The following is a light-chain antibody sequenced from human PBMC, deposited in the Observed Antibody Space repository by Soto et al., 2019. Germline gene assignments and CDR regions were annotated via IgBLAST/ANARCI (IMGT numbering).Light chain of an antibody. V-gene: IGKV3-20*01. J-gene: IGKJ2*01. CDR1: QSVRYSY. Sequence: EIVLTQSPGTMSLSPGERATLSCRASQSVRYSYLGWYQQKPGQAPRLLISGASSRATGIPDRFSGSGSGTAFNLTSSVLEPEDVAVYYCQQYGSSPYPFGQGTQLDIK. CDR3: QQYGSSPYP. CDR2: GAS.